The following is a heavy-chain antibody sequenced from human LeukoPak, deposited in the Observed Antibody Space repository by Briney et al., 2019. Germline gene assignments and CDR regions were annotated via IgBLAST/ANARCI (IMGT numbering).Heavy chain of an antibody. CDR3: ARGPDYSSSWHYFDY. CDR2: ISYDGSNK. D-gene: IGHD6-13*01. V-gene: IGHV3-30*04. Sequence: GGSLRLSCAASGFNFRDNAMHWVRQAPAKGLEWVAVISYDGSNKYYADSVKGRFTISRDDSKNTLYLQINSLRTEDTAVYYCARGPDYSSSWHYFDYWGQGTLVTVSS. CDR1: GFNFRDNA. J-gene: IGHJ4*02.